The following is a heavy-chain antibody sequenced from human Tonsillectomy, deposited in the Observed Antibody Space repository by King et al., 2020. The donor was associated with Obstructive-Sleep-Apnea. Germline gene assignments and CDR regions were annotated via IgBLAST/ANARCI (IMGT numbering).Heavy chain of an antibody. V-gene: IGHV1-2*02. CDR2: INPNSGGT. J-gene: IGHJ4*01. CDR3: ATVAVATATFYFDF. D-gene: IGHD4-17*01. CDR1: GYTFTGYH. Sequence: QLVQSGAEVKKPGASVKVSCKASGYTFTGYHMHWVRQAPGHGLEWMGWINPNSGGTNYAQKFQGRVTMTRDTSISTAYMELSRLRSDDTAVYYCATVAVATATFYFDFWGHGTLVTVSS.